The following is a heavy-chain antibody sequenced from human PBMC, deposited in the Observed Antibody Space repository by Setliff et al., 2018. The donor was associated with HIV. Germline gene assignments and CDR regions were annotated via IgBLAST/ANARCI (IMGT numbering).Heavy chain of an antibody. D-gene: IGHD2-15*01. J-gene: IGHJ3*02. Sequence: GASVKVSCKASGGTFSSYAISWVRQAPGQGLEWMGGIIPMLGITNYAQRFQGRLTITADESTRTAYMELSSLTSEDTAVYYCARPTNGYCSGGTCPDTFDIWGQGTLVTVSS. CDR1: GGTFSSYA. V-gene: IGHV1-69*10. CDR3: ARPTNGYCSGGTCPDTFDI. CDR2: IIPMLGIT.